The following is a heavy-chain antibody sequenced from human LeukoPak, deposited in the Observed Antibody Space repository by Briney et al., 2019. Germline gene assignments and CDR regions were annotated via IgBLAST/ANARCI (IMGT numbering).Heavy chain of an antibody. V-gene: IGHV4-34*01. J-gene: IGHJ6*02. CDR3: ARARYYDFWSGYSDHPYYYYGMDV. CDR2: INHSGST. D-gene: IGHD3-3*01. Sequence: SETLSLTCAVYGGSFSGYYWSRIRQPPGKGLEWIGEINHSGSTNYNPSLKSRVTISVDTSKNQFSLKLSSVTAADTAVYYCARARYYDFWSGYSDHPYYYYGMDVWGQGTTVTVSS. CDR1: GGSFSGYY.